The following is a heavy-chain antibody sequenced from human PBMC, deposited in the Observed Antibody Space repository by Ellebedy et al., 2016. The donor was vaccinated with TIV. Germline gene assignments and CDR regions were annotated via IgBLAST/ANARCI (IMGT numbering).Heavy chain of an antibody. CDR3: ARAVAVAGTGSYYYYYYYMDV. CDR1: GYTFTSYG. V-gene: IGHV1-18*01. J-gene: IGHJ6*03. CDR2: ISAYNGNT. D-gene: IGHD6-19*01. Sequence: ASVKVSXXASGYTFTSYGISWVRQAPGQGLEWMGWISAYNGNTNYAQKLQGRVTMTTDTSTSTAYMELRSLRSDDTAVYYCARAVAVAGTGSYYYYYYYMDVWGKGTTVTVSS.